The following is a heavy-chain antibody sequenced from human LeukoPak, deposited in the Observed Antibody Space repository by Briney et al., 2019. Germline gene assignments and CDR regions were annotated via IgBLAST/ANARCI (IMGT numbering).Heavy chain of an antibody. CDR2: IYYSGST. D-gene: IGHD3-10*01. CDR3: ASDPSGFGELAPLYFDY. V-gene: IGHV4-59*01. Sequence: SETLSLTCTVSGVSISSYYWSWIRQPPGKGLEWIGYIYYSGSTNYNPSLKSRVTISVDTSKNQFSLKLSSVTAADTAVYYCASDPSGFGELAPLYFDYWGQGTLVTVSS. CDR1: GVSISSYY. J-gene: IGHJ4*02.